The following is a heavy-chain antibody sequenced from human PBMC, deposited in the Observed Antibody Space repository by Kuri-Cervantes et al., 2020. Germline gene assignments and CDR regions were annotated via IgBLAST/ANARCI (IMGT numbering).Heavy chain of an antibody. J-gene: IGHJ6*02. CDR1: GFTFSSYA. CDR2: ISYDGSNK. V-gene: IGHV3-30-3*01. CDR3: ANRRTLYYYDSSGYLMDV. Sequence: GGSLRLSCAASGFTFSSYAMSWVRQAPGKGMEWVAVISYDGSNKYYADSVKGRFTISRDNSKNTLYLHMNSLRAEDTAVYYCANRRTLYYYDSSGYLMDVWGQGTTVTVSS. D-gene: IGHD3-22*01.